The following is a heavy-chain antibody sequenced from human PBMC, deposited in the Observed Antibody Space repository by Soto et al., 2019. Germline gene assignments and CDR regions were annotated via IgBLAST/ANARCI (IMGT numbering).Heavy chain of an antibody. CDR1: GYTFTGYY. CDR2: INPSGGST. V-gene: IGHV1-46*01. J-gene: IGHJ5*02. CDR3: ARVRRYDFWSGYFGWFDP. Sequence: GASVKVSCRASGYTFTGYYMHWARQAPGQGLEWMGIINPSGGSTSYAQKFQGRVTMTRDTSTSTVYMELSSLRSEDTAVYYCARVRRYDFWSGYFGWFDPWGQGTLVTVSS. D-gene: IGHD3-3*01.